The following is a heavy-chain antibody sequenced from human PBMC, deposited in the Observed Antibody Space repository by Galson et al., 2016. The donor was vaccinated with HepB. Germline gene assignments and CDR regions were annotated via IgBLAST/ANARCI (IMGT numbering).Heavy chain of an antibody. CDR2: IWYDGSHK. D-gene: IGHD5-24*01. CDR1: GFTFSSYG. CDR3: ARQFRGGPSDY. J-gene: IGHJ4*02. V-gene: IGHV3-33*01. Sequence: SLRLSCAASGFTFSSYGMHWVRQVPGKGLEWVAIIWYDGSHKFYLDSVKGRFTISRDNSKSTLYLQVNSLRAEDTAVYYCARQFRGGPSDYWGQGTLVIVSS.